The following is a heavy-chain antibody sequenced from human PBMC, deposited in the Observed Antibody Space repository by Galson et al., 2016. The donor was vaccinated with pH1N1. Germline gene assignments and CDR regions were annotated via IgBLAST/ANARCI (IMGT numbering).Heavy chain of an antibody. CDR2: INAGNGIP. J-gene: IGHJ4*02. CDR1: GDTFTSYA. CDR3: ASSYYYDSSGYTD. D-gene: IGHD3-22*01. Sequence: SVKVSCKASGDTFTSYAMQWVRQAPGQRLEWMGWINAGNGIPKYSQRFQGRVTITRDTSASTPYMELSSLRSEDTAVYYCASSYYYDSSGYTDWCQGTLVTVSS. V-gene: IGHV1-3*01.